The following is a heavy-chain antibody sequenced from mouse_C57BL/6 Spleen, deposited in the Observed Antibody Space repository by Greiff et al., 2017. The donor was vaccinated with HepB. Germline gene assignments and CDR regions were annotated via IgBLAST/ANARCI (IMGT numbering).Heavy chain of an antibody. CDR2: IYPRSGNT. CDR1: GYTFTSYG. V-gene: IGHV1-81*01. D-gene: IGHD2-4*01. Sequence: VQGVESGAELARPGASVKLSCKASGYTFTSYGISWVKQRTGQGLEWIGEIYPRSGNTYYNEKFKGKATLTADKSSSTAYMELRSLTSEDSAVYFCARDYGQGFAYWGQGTLVTVSA. J-gene: IGHJ3*01. CDR3: ARDYGQGFAY.